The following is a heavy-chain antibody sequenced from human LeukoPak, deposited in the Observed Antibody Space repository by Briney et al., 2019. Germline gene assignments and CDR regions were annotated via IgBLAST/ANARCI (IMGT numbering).Heavy chain of an antibody. CDR3: ARGSKGYCSGGSCYPFFDY. Sequence: LALTCSAAERPISSYSWSWIMHHQRRSPDRIGSFSYIGRTNSNPSLKSRVTISVDTSKNQFSLKLSSVTAADTAVYYCARGSKGYCSGGSCYPFFDYWGQGTLVTVSS. CDR1: ERPISSYS. CDR2: FSYIGRT. J-gene: IGHJ4*02. D-gene: IGHD2-15*01. V-gene: IGHV4-59*01.